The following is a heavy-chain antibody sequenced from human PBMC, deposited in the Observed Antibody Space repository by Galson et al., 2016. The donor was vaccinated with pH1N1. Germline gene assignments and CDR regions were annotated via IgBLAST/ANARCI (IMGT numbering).Heavy chain of an antibody. CDR2: ISGSGGRK. CDR1: GSNSDYN. D-gene: IGHD4-17*01. J-gene: IGHJ3*02. V-gene: IGHV3-23*01. Sequence: SLRLSCAASGSNSDYNMNWVRLAPGKGLEWVSSISGSGGRKHYADSVQGRFIISRYNSKNTLYLQMNSLRAGDTALYFCAKGGYGDYGLDVFDIWGQGTMVIVSS. CDR3: AKGGYGDYGLDVFDI.